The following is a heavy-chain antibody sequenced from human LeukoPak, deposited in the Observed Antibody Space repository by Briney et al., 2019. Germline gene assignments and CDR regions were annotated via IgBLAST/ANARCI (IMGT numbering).Heavy chain of an antibody. J-gene: IGHJ5*02. Sequence: GGSLRLSCAASRFTFSSYWMTWVRQAPGKGLEWVANLNPDGSRKFYVDSVKGRFTISRDNAKNSLYLQMHSLRAEDTALYYCARDAYDDSSESWGQGTLVTVSS. CDR2: LNPDGSRK. V-gene: IGHV3-7*01. CDR3: ARDAYDDSSES. D-gene: IGHD3-3*01. CDR1: RFTFSSYW.